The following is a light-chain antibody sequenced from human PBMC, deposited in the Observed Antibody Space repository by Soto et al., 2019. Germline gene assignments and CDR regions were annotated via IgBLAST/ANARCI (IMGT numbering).Light chain of an antibody. V-gene: IGKV1-39*01. CDR2: AAS. Sequence: NKSPSSLSAFVRDRVTVPCRPSQSIWSYLNWYQQRPGKAPKLLIYAASSLQSGVPSRFSGSGSGTDFTLTIISLEPQDVATCYWQPSYRTQTFGQGTSLDIK. J-gene: IGKJ1*01. CDR3: QPSYRTQT. CDR1: QSIWSY.